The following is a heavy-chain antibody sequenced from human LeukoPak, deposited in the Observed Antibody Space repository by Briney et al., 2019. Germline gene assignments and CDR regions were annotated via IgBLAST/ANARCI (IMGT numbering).Heavy chain of an antibody. Sequence: SETLSLTCAVYGGSFSGYYWSWIRQPPGKGLEWIGEINHSGSTNYNPSLKSRVTMSVDTSKNQFSLKLSSVTAADTAVYYCARDRGYDTTDAFDIWGQGTMVTVSS. V-gene: IGHV4-34*01. J-gene: IGHJ3*02. CDR1: GGSFSGYY. CDR2: INHSGST. CDR3: ARDRGYDTTDAFDI. D-gene: IGHD3-22*01.